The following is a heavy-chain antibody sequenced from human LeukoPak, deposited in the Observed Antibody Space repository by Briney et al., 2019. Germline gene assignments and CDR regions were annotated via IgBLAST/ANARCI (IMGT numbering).Heavy chain of an antibody. D-gene: IGHD3-10*01. CDR2: ISYDGSNK. Sequence: GGSLRLSCAASGFTFSSYSMNWVRQAPGKGLEWVAVISYDGSNKYYADSVKGRFTISRDNSKNTLYLQMNSLRAEDTAIYYCAKTEGSGLVYYFMDVWGKGTTVTISS. J-gene: IGHJ6*03. CDR1: GFTFSSYS. CDR3: AKTEGSGLVYYFMDV. V-gene: IGHV3-30*18.